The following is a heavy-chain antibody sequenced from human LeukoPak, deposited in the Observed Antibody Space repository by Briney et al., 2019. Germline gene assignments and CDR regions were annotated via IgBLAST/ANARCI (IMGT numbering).Heavy chain of an antibody. CDR1: GFTFSKYW. CDR2: INTDGTVT. V-gene: IGHV3-74*01. D-gene: IGHD6-19*01. CDR3: ATKQWLAPPPDS. Sequence: HPGGSLRLFCAASGFTFSKYWVLWVRQAPGKGLESVSRINTDGTVTTYEDSVKGRFTVSRDNADNTMFLQMNSVRDEDTAVYYCATKQWLAPPPDSWGQGTPVTVSS. J-gene: IGHJ4*02.